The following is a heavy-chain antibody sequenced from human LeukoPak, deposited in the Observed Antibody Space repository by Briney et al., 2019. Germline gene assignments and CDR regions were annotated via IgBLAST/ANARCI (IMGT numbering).Heavy chain of an antibody. J-gene: IGHJ4*02. V-gene: IGHV3-23*01. CDR3: AKDSFSTE. Sequence: GGSLGLSCAASGFTFSSDSMTWVRQPPGKGLEWVSTISGSGVSTFYADPVKGRFTISRDNSKNTLYLRMNSLSAEDTAVYYCAKDSFSTEWGQGTLVTVSS. CDR2: ISGSGVST. CDR1: GFTFSSDS. D-gene: IGHD2-2*01.